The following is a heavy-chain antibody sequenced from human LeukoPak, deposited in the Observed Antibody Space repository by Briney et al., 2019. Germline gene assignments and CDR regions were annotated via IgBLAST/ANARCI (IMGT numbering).Heavy chain of an antibody. J-gene: IGHJ6*03. CDR2: MNPNSGNT. CDR3: ARGDATVSTPWAMDV. V-gene: IGHV1-8*03. Sequence: ASVKVSCQTSGYTFTSYDINWVRQAAGQGLEWMGWMNPNSGNTGYAQKFQGRVTITRNTSISTAYMELSSLRSEDTAVYYCARGDATVSTPWAMDVWGKGTTVTVSS. D-gene: IGHD4-17*01. CDR1: GYTFTSYD.